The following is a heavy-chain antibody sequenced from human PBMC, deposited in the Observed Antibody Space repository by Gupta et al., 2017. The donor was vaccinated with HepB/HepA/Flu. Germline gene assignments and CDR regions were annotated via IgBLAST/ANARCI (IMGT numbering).Heavy chain of an antibody. Sequence: QVQLVQSGAEVKKPGSSVKVSCKASGGTFSSYAISWVRQAPGQGLEWMGGIIPIFGTANYAQKFQGRVTITADESTSTAYMELSSLRSEDTAVYYCARDLVGATNHYYYYMDVWGKGTTVTVSS. CDR2: IIPIFGTA. CDR1: GGTFSSYA. J-gene: IGHJ6*03. V-gene: IGHV1-69*01. D-gene: IGHD1-26*01. CDR3: ARDLVGATNHYYYYMDV.